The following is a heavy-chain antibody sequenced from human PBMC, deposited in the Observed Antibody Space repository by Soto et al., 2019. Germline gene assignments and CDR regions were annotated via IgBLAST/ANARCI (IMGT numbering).Heavy chain of an antibody. CDR1: GYTFTGYY. CDR3: ARSGGGGDHAADYGMDV. V-gene: IGHV1-2*04. Sequence: ASVKVSCKASGYTFTGYYMHWVRQAPGQGLEWMGWINPNSGGTNYAQKFQGWVTMTRDTSISTAYMELSRLRSDDTAVYYCARSGGGGDHAADYGMDVWGQGTTVTVSS. D-gene: IGHD4-17*01. J-gene: IGHJ6*02. CDR2: INPNSGGT.